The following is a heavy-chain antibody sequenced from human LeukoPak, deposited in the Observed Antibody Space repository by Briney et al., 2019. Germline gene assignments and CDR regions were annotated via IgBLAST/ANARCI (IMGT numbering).Heavy chain of an antibody. V-gene: IGHV1-2*02. CDR1: GYTFTGYY. CDR2: INPNSGGT. Sequence: ASVRVSCKASGYTFTGYYMHWVRQAPGQGLEWMGWINPNSGGTNYAQKFQGRVTMTRDTSISTAYMELSRLRSDDTAVYYCAMCLSGYYLGFDYWGQGTLVTVSS. D-gene: IGHD3-3*01. J-gene: IGHJ4*02. CDR3: AMCLSGYYLGFDY.